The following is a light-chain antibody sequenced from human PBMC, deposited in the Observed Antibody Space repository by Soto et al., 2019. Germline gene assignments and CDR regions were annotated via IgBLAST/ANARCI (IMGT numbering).Light chain of an antibody. J-gene: IGLJ1*01. Sequence: QSVLTQPPSASGTPGQRVTISCSGTNSNIGSNFVYWYQHLPGTTPKLLVFSYNQRPSGVPDRFSGSKSGSSASLAISGLRSEDEADYYCQAWDSSTRVFGTGTKLTVL. V-gene: IGLV1-47*02. CDR1: NSNIGSNF. CDR3: QAWDSSTRV. CDR2: SYN.